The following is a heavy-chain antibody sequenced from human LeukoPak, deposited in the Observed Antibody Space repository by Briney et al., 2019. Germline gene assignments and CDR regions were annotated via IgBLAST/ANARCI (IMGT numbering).Heavy chain of an antibody. CDR2: IYYSGST. CDR1: DGSISSSNYY. Sequence: SETLSLTCTVSDGSISSSNYYWVWIRQPPGKGLEWIGSIYYSGSTYYNPSLKSRVTISVDTSKNQFSLKLSSVTAADTAVYYCARLSTVVRGAFDAFDIWGQGTMVTVSS. V-gene: IGHV4-39*01. D-gene: IGHD3-10*01. CDR3: ARLSTVVRGAFDAFDI. J-gene: IGHJ3*02.